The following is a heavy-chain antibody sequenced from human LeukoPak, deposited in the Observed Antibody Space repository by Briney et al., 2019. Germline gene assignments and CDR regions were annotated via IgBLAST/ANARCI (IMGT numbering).Heavy chain of an antibody. D-gene: IGHD4-17*01. Sequence: GGTLRLSCVASGFIFSNYGMSWVRQVPGKGLEWVSSVRVDGHTTFYADSVKGRFTISRDNSKNTLYLQMNSLRAEDTAVYYCVTAPYGDYYYYMDVWGKGTTVTISS. CDR1: GFIFSNYG. CDR2: VRVDGHTT. J-gene: IGHJ6*03. CDR3: VTAPYGDYYYYMDV. V-gene: IGHV3-23*01.